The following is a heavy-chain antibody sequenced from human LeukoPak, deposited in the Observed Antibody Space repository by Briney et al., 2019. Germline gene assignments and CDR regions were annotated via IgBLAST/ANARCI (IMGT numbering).Heavy chain of an antibody. CDR1: GYTFSSYA. CDR3: ARDSGSGNNDY. V-gene: IGHV1-3*04. D-gene: IGHD1-26*01. J-gene: IGHJ4*02. CDR2: ITTVNGNT. Sequence: ASVKVSCKASGYTFSSYAIHWVRQAPGQRLEWMGWITTVNGNTKYSQTFQGRVVITRDTSASTAFMELSGLRSGDTAVYYCARDSGSGNNDYWGQGTLVTVSS.